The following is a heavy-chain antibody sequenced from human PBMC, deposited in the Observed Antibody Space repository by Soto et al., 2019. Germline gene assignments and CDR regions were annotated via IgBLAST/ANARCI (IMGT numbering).Heavy chain of an antibody. CDR2: IKQSGSET. D-gene: IGHD5-18*01. CDR1: GFTFSSYW. Sequence: EVQLVESGGGLVQPGGSLRLSCAASGFTFSSYWMTWVRQAPGKGLEWVANIKQSGSETYYVDSVKGRFTISRDDAKNSLYLQMNTLRAEDTAAYYCARGYNIDYWGQGTLVTVSS. CDR3: ARGYNIDY. V-gene: IGHV3-7*03. J-gene: IGHJ4*02.